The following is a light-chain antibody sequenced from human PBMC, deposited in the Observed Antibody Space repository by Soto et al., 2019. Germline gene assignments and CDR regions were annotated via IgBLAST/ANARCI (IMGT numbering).Light chain of an antibody. CDR3: QSYDSSLSGV. V-gene: IGLV1-40*01. J-gene: IGLJ3*02. CDR2: GNI. Sequence: QSVLTQPPSVSGAPGQKVTISCTGSSSNIGAGYDVHWYQQLPGTAPKLLIYGNINRPSGVPDRFSGSKSGTSASLAITGLQAGDEADYYCQSYDSSLSGVFGGGTQLTVL. CDR1: SSNIGAGYD.